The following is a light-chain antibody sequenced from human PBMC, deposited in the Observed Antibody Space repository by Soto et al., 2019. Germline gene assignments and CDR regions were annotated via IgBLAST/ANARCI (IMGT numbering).Light chain of an antibody. Sequence: EIVLTQSPATLSLSPGERATLSCRASQSVGKYLAWYQQKAGQATRLIIYDASNRANGIPARFSGSGAGTDFTLTISSLDPDDFAVYYCQQRYSWHPLTFGQGTRLEIK. CDR2: DAS. CDR3: QQRYSWHPLT. V-gene: IGKV3-11*01. CDR1: QSVGKY. J-gene: IGKJ5*01.